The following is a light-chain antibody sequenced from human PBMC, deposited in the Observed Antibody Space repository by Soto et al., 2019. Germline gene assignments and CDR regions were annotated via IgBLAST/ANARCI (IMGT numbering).Light chain of an antibody. Sequence: QSALTQPRSVSGSPGQSVTISCAGTPGDVGSYALVSWFQQHPGKAPKLMMSDVNKRPAGVPDRFSGSKSGNTASLTISGLRTEDEGDYYCCSYAGNYTFVFGSGTKLTVL. V-gene: IGLV2-11*01. CDR3: CSYAGNYTFV. CDR2: DVN. CDR1: PGDVGSYAL. J-gene: IGLJ1*01.